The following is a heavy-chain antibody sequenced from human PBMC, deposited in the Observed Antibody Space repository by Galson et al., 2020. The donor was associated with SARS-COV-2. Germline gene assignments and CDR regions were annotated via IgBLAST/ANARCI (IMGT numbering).Heavy chain of an antibody. Sequence: ASVKVSCKASGYTFTSYGISWVRQAPGQGLEWMGWISAYNGNTNYAQKLQGRVTMTTDTSTSTAYMELRSLRSDDTAVYYCARWFGVVIIPHYSYYMDVWGEGTTVTVCS. V-gene: IGHV1-18*01. CDR1: GYTFTSYG. CDR3: ARWFGVVIIPHYSYYMDV. D-gene: IGHD3-3*01. CDR2: ISAYNGNT. J-gene: IGHJ6*03.